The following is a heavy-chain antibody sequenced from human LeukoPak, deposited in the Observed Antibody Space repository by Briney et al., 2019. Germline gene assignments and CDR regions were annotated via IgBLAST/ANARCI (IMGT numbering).Heavy chain of an antibody. CDR3: AKEWELTY. Sequence: GGSLRLSCAASGFTFSSYGMHWVRQAPGKGLEWVAFDSVKGRFTISRDNPRNTLYLQMNSLRAEDTAMYHCAKEWELTYWGQGTLVTVSS. J-gene: IGHJ4*02. V-gene: IGHV3-30*02. CDR1: GFTFSSYG. D-gene: IGHD1-26*01.